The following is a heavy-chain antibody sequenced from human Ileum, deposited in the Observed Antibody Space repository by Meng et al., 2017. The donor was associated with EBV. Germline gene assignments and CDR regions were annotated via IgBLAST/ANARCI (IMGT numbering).Heavy chain of an antibody. CDR2: IGLSDDAI. D-gene: IGHD1-14*01. CDR1: VFTFSDYS. CDR3: AGRNHCFDS. Sequence: QIPLGESGGDLFQPGGPLILSCAASVFTFSDYSLSWTRQAPAKGLQVIPSIGLSDDAIYYAESVQPRFTISRDKANHSLDLQMSHLRVAESSVYYCAGRNHCFDSWGQGTLVTVSS. V-gene: IGHV3-11*01. J-gene: IGHJ5*01.